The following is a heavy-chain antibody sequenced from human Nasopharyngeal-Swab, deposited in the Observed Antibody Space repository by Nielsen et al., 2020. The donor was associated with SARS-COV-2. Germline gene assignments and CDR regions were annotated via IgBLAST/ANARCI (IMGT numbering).Heavy chain of an antibody. Sequence: ASVKVSCKASGYTFTGYYIHWVRQAPGQGLEWMGWINPNGGGTNYAQEFQGRVTMTRDTSISTTYMGLRWLRSDDTAVYYCARGPAHGAYPSRASFDLWGRGTLVSVSS. CDR1: GYTFTGYY. D-gene: IGHD3-16*01. CDR2: INPNGGGT. V-gene: IGHV1-2*02. J-gene: IGHJ2*01. CDR3: ARGPAHGAYPSRASFDL.